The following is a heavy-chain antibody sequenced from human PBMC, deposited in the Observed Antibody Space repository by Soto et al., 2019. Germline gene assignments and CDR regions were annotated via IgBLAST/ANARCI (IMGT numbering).Heavy chain of an antibody. J-gene: IGHJ4*02. V-gene: IGHV3-48*03. D-gene: IGHD2-8*01. Sequence: GGSRKLACAASGFIFSNYDMDWIRQAPGGGLEWIAFISGTGFTTYSADSAWPRFTISRDNSQGALFLQMDSLTVDDSGIYFCARGGVYWGQGVPVTVSS. CDR2: ISGTGFTT. CDR1: GFIFSNYD. CDR3: ARGGVY.